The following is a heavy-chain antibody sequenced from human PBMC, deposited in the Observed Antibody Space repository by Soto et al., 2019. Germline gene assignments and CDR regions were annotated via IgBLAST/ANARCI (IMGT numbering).Heavy chain of an antibody. CDR1: GGSISSYY. D-gene: IGHD1-26*01. J-gene: IGHJ4*02. CDR2: IYYSGST. CDR3: ARHSVTYYDFDY. V-gene: IGHV4-59*08. Sequence: QVQLQESGPGVVKPSETLSLTCTVSGGSISSYYWSWIRQPPGKGVEWIVYIYYSGSTNYNPSLKSRVTISVDTSNNQFSLTLTSVTAADMAVYYCARHSVTYYDFDYWGQGTLVTVSS.